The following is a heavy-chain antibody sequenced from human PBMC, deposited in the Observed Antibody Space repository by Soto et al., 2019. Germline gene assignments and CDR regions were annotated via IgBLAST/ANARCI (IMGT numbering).Heavy chain of an antibody. D-gene: IGHD1-1*01. V-gene: IGHV4-34*01. CDR2: INESGST. CDR1: GQSFSGHS. J-gene: IGHJ4*02. Sequence: QVQLQQWGAGLVKPSETLSLSCAVYGQSFSGHSWAWIRQPPGKGLEWIGEINESGSTYYNPSLKSRVTISTDTYKNQFSRKLSFVSAADTAAYFCARGSGIVALPGELEDVKYDYWGQGTLVNVSS. CDR3: ARGSGIVALPGELEDVKYDY.